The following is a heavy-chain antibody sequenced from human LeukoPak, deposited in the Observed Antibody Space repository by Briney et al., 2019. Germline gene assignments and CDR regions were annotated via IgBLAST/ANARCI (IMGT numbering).Heavy chain of an antibody. D-gene: IGHD5-12*01. Sequence: PSETLSLTCAVYGGSFSGYYWSWIRQPPGKGLEWIGEINHSGGTNYNPSLKSRVTISVDTSKNQFSLKLSSVTAADTAVYYCARDRRNSGYDKSYYYYYGMDVWGKGTTVTVSS. J-gene: IGHJ6*04. V-gene: IGHV4-34*01. CDR2: INHSGGT. CDR1: GGSFSGYY. CDR3: ARDRRNSGYDKSYYYYYGMDV.